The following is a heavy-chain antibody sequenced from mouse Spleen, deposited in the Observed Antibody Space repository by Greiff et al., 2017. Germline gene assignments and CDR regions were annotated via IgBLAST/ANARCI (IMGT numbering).Heavy chain of an antibody. V-gene: IGHV5-17*02. J-gene: IGHJ2*01. CDR3: ARSNWEYYFDY. CDR2: ISSGSSTI. D-gene: IGHD4-1*01. Sequence: EVQRVESGGGLVQPGGSRKLSCAASGFTFSSFGMHWVRQAPEKGLEWVAYISSGSSTIYYADTVKGRFTISRDNPKNTLFLQMTSLRSEDTAMYYCARSNWEYYFDYWGQGTTLTVSS. CDR1: GFTFSSFG.